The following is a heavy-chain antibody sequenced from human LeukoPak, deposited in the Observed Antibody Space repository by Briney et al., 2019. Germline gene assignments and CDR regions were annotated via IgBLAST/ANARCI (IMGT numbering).Heavy chain of an antibody. V-gene: IGHV3-30-3*01. CDR2: ISYDGSNK. D-gene: IGHD2-15*01. J-gene: IGHJ4*02. CDR3: AKGAAVVVVAATFSA. CDR1: GFTFSSYA. Sequence: PGGSLRLSCAASGFTFSSYAMHWVRQAPGRGLEWVAVISYDGSNKYYADSVKGRFTISRDNSKNTLYLQMNCLRAEDTAVYYCAKGAAVVVVAATFSAWGQGTLVTVSS.